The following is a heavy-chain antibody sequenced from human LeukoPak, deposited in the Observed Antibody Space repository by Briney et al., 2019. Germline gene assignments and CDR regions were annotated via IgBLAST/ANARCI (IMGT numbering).Heavy chain of an antibody. Sequence: GGSLRLSCAASGFTFSNYNMNWVSQAPGKGLECIAYISSSSSTIYYADSVKGRFTISRDNAKNSLFLHMNSLRAEDTALYYCARENFADLFDFWGQGALVTVSS. CDR3: ARENFADLFDF. J-gene: IGHJ4*02. V-gene: IGHV3-48*01. CDR1: GFTFSNYN. D-gene: IGHD1-7*01. CDR2: ISSSSSTI.